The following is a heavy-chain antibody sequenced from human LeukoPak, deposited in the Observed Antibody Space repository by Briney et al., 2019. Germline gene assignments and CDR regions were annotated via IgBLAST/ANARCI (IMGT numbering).Heavy chain of an antibody. D-gene: IGHD4-23*01. CDR2: MNPNSGNT. V-gene: IGHV1-8*01. CDR3: ARGRNSGGPLGY. Sequence: GASVKVSCKASGYTFSSYDINGVRQATGQGLEWMGWMNPNSGNTGYAQKFQGRVTMTRNTSISTAYMELSSLRSEDTAVYYCARGRNSGGPLGYWGQGTLVTVSS. J-gene: IGHJ4*02. CDR1: GYTFSSYD.